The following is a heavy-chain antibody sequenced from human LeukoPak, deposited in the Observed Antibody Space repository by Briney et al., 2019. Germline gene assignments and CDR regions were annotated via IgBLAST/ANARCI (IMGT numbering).Heavy chain of an antibody. CDR1: GGPITSGSYF. D-gene: IGHD2/OR15-2a*01. CDR3: ARDERDSSPGAFDI. Sequence: PSQTLSLTCTVSGGPITSGSYFWSWIRQPAGKGLEWIGRIYTSGSTNYNPSLKSRVTILVDTSKNQFSLKLSSVTAADTAVYYCARDERDSSPGAFDIWGQGTMVTVSS. J-gene: IGHJ3*02. V-gene: IGHV4-61*02. CDR2: IYTSGST.